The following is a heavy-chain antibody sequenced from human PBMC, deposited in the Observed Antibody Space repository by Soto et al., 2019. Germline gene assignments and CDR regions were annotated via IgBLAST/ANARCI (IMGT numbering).Heavy chain of an antibody. V-gene: IGHV1-69*02. CDR2: IIPLVGIA. D-gene: IGHD7-27*01. J-gene: IGHJ6*02. CDR1: GGTFSSYT. CDR3: ARLTEVGNYYGMDV. Sequence: QVQLVQSGAEVKKPGSSVKVSCKASGGTFSSYTVSWVRQAPGQGLEWMGRIIPLVGIANYAQKFQGRITIAAGKSTTTAYMELSSLRSEDTAVYYCARLTEVGNYYGMDVWGQGTTVTVSS.